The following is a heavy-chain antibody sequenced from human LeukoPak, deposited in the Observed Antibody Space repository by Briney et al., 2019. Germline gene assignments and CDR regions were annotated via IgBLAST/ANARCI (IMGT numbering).Heavy chain of an antibody. CDR1: EFSVGSNY. J-gene: IGHJ4*02. V-gene: IGHV3-23*01. Sequence: GGSLRLSCAASEFSVGSNYMTWVRQAPGKGLEWVSAISGSGGSTYYADSVKGRFTISRDNSKNTLYLQMNSLRAEDTAVYYCAKEGPIDYWGQGTLVTVSS. CDR3: AKEGPIDY. CDR2: ISGSGGST.